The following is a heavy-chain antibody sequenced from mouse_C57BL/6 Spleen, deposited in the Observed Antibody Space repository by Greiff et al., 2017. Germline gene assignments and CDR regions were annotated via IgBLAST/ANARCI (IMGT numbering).Heavy chain of an antibody. CDR2: IRLKSDNYAT. J-gene: IGHJ3*01. V-gene: IGHV6-3*01. CDR1: GFTFSNYW. CDR3: SSYYGGEFAF. Sequence: EVKLMESGGGLVQPGGSMKLSCVASGFTFSNYWMNWVRQSPEKGLEWVAQIRLKSDNYATHYAETGKGRFTISRDDSKSSVYLQMNNLRSEDTGIYYCSSYYGGEFAFWGQGTLVTVSA. D-gene: IGHD1-1*01.